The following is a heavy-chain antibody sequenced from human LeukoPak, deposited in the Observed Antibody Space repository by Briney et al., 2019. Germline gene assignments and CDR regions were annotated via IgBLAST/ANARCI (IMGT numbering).Heavy chain of an antibody. CDR1: GFTFSDSN. Sequence: GGPLRPSCAASGFTFSDSNMSGSPQPPGRGLGGVSKISGSGSTIYYADSVKGRFTISRDNSKNTLYLQMNSLRAEDTAVYYCARAPNGIAVAAAPGYYGMDVWGQGTTVTVSS. CDR2: ISGSGSTI. J-gene: IGHJ6*02. D-gene: IGHD6-19*01. V-gene: IGHV3-11*01. CDR3: ARAPNGIAVAAAPGYYGMDV.